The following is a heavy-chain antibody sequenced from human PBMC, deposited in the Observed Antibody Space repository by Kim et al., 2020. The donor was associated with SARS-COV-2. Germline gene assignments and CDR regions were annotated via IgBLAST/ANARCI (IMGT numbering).Heavy chain of an antibody. D-gene: IGHD6-6*01. CDR3: ATGSYSSSFLCRY. V-gene: IGHV1-24*01. Sequence: YAQKFQGRVTMTEDTSTDTAYMELSSLRSEDTAVYYCATGSYSSSFLCRYWGQGTLVTVSS. J-gene: IGHJ4*02.